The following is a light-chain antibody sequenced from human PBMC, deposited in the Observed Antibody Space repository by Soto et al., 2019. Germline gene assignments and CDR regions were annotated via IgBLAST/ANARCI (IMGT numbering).Light chain of an antibody. CDR1: SSDVGGYHY. CDR2: EVS. CDR3: SSDTSSSTPYVV. Sequence: QSALTQPASVSGSPGQSITISCTGTSSDVGGYHYVSWYQQHPGKAPKLMIYEVSNRPSGVSNRFSGSKSGNTASLTISGLQAEDEAYYYCSSDTSSSTPYVVFGGGTKLTVL. V-gene: IGLV2-14*01. J-gene: IGLJ2*01.